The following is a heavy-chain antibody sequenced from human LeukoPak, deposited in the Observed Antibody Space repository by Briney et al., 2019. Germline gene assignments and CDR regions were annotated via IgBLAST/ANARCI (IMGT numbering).Heavy chain of an antibody. J-gene: IGHJ4*02. D-gene: IGHD3-16*01. CDR1: GFNFSSYG. CDR3: AKDLFTQEDY. CDR2: IWYDGSNK. Sequence: QSGGSLRLSCAASGFNFSSYGMHWVRQAPGKGLEWVAVIWYDGSNKYYADSVKGRFTISRDNSKNTLYLQMNSLRAEDTAVYYCAKDLFTQEDYWGQGTLVTVSS. V-gene: IGHV3-33*06.